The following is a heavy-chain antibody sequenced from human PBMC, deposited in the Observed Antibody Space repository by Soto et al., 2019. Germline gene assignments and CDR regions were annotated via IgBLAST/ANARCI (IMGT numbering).Heavy chain of an antibody. CDR3: TTDVSSGWYAFDY. CDR2: IKSKTDGGTT. Sequence: LRLSCAASGFPFSNAWMRWVRQAPGKGLEWVGRIKSKTDGGTTDYAAPVKGRFTISRDDSKNTLYLQMNSLKTEDTAVYYCTTDVSSGWYAFDYWGQGTLVTV. J-gene: IGHJ4*02. V-gene: IGHV3-15*01. CDR1: GFPFSNAW. D-gene: IGHD6-19*01.